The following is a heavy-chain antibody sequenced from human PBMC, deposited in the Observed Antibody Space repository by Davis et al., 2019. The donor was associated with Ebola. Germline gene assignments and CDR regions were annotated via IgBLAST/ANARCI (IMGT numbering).Heavy chain of an antibody. CDR2: IHIGGST. CDR1: GFTVSSYY. V-gene: IGHV3-66*01. CDR3: AKGTTPDP. J-gene: IGHJ5*02. Sequence: GESLKISCAASGFTVSSYYMNWVRQAPGKGLEWVSVIHIGGSTYYTDSVTGRFTISRDTSKNTLYLQMNSLRAEDTAVYYCAKGTTPDPWGQGTLVTVSS. D-gene: IGHD4-11*01.